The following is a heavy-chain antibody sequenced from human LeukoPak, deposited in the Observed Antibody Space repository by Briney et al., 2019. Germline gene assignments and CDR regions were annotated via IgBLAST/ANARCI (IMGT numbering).Heavy chain of an antibody. CDR2: ISGSGGST. V-gene: IGHV3-23*01. CDR3: AKDLLYDSSGYST. Sequence: GGSLRLSCAASGFTFSSYATSWVRQAPGKGLEWVSAISGSGGSTYYADSVKGRFTISRDNSKNTLYLQMNSLRAEDTAVYYCAKDLLYDSSGYSTWGQGTLVTVSS. CDR1: GFTFSSYA. D-gene: IGHD3-22*01. J-gene: IGHJ5*02.